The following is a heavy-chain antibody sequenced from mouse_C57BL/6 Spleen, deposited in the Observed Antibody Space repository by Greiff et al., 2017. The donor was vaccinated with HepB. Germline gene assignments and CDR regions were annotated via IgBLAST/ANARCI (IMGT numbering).Heavy chain of an antibody. V-gene: IGHV5-4*01. J-gene: IGHJ2*01. CDR3: ARDYYGSSYYLDY. CDR1: GFTFSSYA. CDR2: ISDGGSYT. D-gene: IGHD1-1*01. Sequence: EVKLVESGGGLVKPGGSLKLSCAASGFTFSSYAMSWVRQTPEKRLEWVATISDGGSYTYYPDNVKGRFTISRDNAKNNLDLQMSHLKSEDTAMYYCARDYYGSSYYLDYWGQGTTLTVSS.